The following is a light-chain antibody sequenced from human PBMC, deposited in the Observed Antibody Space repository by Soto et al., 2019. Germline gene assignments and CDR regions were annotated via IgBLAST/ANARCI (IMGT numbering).Light chain of an antibody. V-gene: IGKV3-11*01. CDR1: QSVSSY. Sequence: EIVLTQSPATLSLSPGERATLSCRASQSVSSYLAWYQQKPGQAPRLLIYDASNRAPGIPARFSGSGSGTGFPLTISSLEPEDFAVYYCQQRSNWPLAFGGGTKVEIK. CDR2: DAS. CDR3: QQRSNWPLA. J-gene: IGKJ4*01.